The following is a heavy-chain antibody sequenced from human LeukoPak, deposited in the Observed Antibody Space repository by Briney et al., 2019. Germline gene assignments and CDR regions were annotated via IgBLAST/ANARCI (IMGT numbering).Heavy chain of an antibody. CDR1: GFTFNNYG. D-gene: IGHD2-21*02. V-gene: IGHV3-33*06. CDR2: IWYDGGNK. J-gene: IGHJ4*02. CDR3: AKDPGGGDWWYFDY. Sequence: PGTSLRLSCVASGFTFNNYGMHWVRQAPGKGLEWVGVIWYDGGNKYYADSVKGRFTISRDNSKNTLYLQMNSLRAEDTAVYYCAKDPGGGDWWYFDYWGQGALVTVSP.